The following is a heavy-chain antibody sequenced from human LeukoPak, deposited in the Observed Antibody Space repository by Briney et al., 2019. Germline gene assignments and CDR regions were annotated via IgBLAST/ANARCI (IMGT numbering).Heavy chain of an antibody. D-gene: IGHD3-9*01. V-gene: IGHV4-34*01. CDR3: ARGGFDWSDWFDP. CDR2: INHSGST. CDR1: GGSFSGYY. Sequence: PSETLSLTCAVYGGSFSGYYWSWIRQPPGKGLEWIGEINHSGSTNYNPSLKSRVTISVDTSKNQFSLKLSSVTAADTAVYYCARGGFDWSDWFDPWGQGTLVTVSS. J-gene: IGHJ5*02.